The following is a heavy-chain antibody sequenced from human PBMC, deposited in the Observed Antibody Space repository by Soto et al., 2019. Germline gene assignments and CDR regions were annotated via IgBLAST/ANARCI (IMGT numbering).Heavy chain of an antibody. CDR2: IIPIFGTA. V-gene: IGHV1-69*13. CDR1: GGTFSSYA. CDR3: AKGPQNYYDSSGYHPLLSY. Sequence: ASVKVSCKASGGTFSSYAISWVRQAPGQGLEWMGGIIPIFGTANYAQKFQGRVTITADESTSTAYMELSSLRSEDTAVYYCAKGPQNYYDSSGYHPLLSYWGQGTLVTISS. J-gene: IGHJ4*02. D-gene: IGHD3-22*01.